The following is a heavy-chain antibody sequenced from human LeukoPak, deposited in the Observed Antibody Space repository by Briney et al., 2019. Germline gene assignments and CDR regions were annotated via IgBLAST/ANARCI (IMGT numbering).Heavy chain of an antibody. CDR1: GLTFSHYG. V-gene: IGHV3-33*01. CDR2: IWNDGSKK. Sequence: GRSLRLSCAASGLTFSHYGMHWVRQSPGKGLDWVALIWNDGSKKYYADPVKGRFTISRDNAKNTLYLQMDSLRAEDTAVYYCTMWSGSSYIEYFQHWGQGTLVTVSS. J-gene: IGHJ1*01. CDR3: TMWSGSSYIEYFQH. D-gene: IGHD1-26*01.